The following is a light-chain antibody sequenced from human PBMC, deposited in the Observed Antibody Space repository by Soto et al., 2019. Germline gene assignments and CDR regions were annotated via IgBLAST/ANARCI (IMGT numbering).Light chain of an antibody. CDR1: QSVSST. Sequence: VMSRSRARLSVSQGERATFSCRSSQSVSSTLPWYRQKPGQAPRLLIYGASTRATGIPARFSGSGSGTEFTLTVSSLQSEDVAVYYCKQYNSWPPWAFGQGTKVDIK. CDR2: GAS. J-gene: IGKJ1*01. CDR3: KQYNSWPPWA. V-gene: IGKV3-15*01.